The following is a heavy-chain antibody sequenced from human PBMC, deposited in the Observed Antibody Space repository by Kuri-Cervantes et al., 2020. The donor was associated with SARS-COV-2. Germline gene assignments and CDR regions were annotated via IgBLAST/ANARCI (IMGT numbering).Heavy chain of an antibody. CDR2: ITTSGSAV. CDR1: GFTFSSYE. CDR3: ARGNGVVVAAEYYFDY. Sequence: GESLKISCVASGFTFSSYEMNWVRQAPGKGLEWVSWITTSGSAVYYADSVKGRFTISRDNAKNSLYLQMNSLRAEDTAVYYCARGNGVVVAAEYYFDYWGQGTLVTVSS. J-gene: IGHJ4*02. V-gene: IGHV3-48*03. D-gene: IGHD2-15*01.